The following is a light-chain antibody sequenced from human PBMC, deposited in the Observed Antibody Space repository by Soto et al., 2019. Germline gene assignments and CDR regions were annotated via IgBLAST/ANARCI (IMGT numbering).Light chain of an antibody. CDR3: RQSYGTPPWT. CDR2: KAS. CDR1: QSISVW. J-gene: IGKJ1*01. Sequence: NNMNKSAAAVSAYAGDRVTITSRASQSISVWLAWYQQKAGKAPNLLIYKASRLESGVPSRCSGSGSGTDFSLTISSLLPADFATYYCRQSYGTPPWTFGQGTKVDVK. V-gene: IGKV1-5*03.